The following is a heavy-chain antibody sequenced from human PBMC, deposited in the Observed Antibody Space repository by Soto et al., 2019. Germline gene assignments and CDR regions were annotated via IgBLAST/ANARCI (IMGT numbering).Heavy chain of an antibody. CDR1: GYSFTSYW. D-gene: IGHD3-22*01. CDR3: ARRQDYYHSSGYLGSAFDY. V-gene: IGHV5-51*01. J-gene: IGHJ4*02. Sequence: PGESLKISCKGSGYSFTSYWIGWVRQMPGKGLEWMGIIYPGDSDTRYSPSFQGQVTISDDKSISTAYLQWSSLKASDTAMYYCARRQDYYHSSGYLGSAFDYWGQGALVTVSS. CDR2: IYPGDSDT.